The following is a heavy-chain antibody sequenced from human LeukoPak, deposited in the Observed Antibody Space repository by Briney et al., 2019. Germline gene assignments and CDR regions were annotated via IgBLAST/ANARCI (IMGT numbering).Heavy chain of an antibody. CDR3: ARETQRSYSD. V-gene: IGHV3-7*01. J-gene: IGHJ4*02. Sequence: GGSLRLSCAASGFPFNTHWMGWIRQAPGAGLEWVADMNFDGSEKYHADSVKGRFTISRDNAKNSLYLQMNSLRPEDTAVYFCARETQRSYSDWGQGTLVTVSS. CDR1: GFPFNTHW. D-gene: IGHD6-25*01. CDR2: MNFDGSEK.